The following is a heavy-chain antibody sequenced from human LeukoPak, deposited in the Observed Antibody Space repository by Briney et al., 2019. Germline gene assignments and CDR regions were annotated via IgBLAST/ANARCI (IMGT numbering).Heavy chain of an antibody. CDR1: GGTFSSYA. CDR3: ARGSIMITFGGVIA. J-gene: IGHJ4*02. D-gene: IGHD3-16*02. V-gene: IGHV1-69*13. Sequence: ASVKVSCKASGGTFSSYAISWVRQAPRQGLEWMGGIIPIFGTANYAQKFQGRVTITADESTSTAYMELSSLRSEDTAVYYCARGSIMITFGGVIAWGQGTLVTVSS. CDR2: IIPIFGTA.